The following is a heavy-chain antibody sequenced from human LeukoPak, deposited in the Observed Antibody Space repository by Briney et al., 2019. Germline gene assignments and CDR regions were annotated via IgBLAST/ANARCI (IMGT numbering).Heavy chain of an antibody. V-gene: IGHV3-64*01. CDR2: ISSNGGST. CDR3: AVYCSSTSCPIDY. J-gene: IGHJ4*02. Sequence: PGGSLRLSCAASGFTFSSYAMHWVRQAPGKGLEYVSAISSNGGSTYYANSVKGRFTISRDNSKNTLYLQMGSLRAEDMAVYYCAVYCSSTSCPIDYWGQGTLVTVSS. CDR1: GFTFSSYA. D-gene: IGHD2-2*01.